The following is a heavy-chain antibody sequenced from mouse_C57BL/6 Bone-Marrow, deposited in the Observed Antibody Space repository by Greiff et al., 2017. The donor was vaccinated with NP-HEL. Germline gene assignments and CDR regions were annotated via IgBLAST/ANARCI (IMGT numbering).Heavy chain of an antibody. CDR3: ARNLEAYSNLWYFDV. V-gene: IGHV2-2*01. D-gene: IGHD2-5*01. Sequence: VQLQQSGPGLVQPSQSLSITCTVSGFSLTSYRVHWVRQSPGKGLEWLGVIWSGGSTDYNAAFISRLSISKDNSKSKVFFKMNSLQADDTAIYYCARNLEAYSNLWYFDVWGTGTTVTVSS. J-gene: IGHJ1*03. CDR2: IWSGGST. CDR1: GFSLTSYR.